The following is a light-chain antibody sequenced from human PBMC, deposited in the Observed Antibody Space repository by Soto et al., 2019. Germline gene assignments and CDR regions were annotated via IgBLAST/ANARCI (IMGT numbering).Light chain of an antibody. CDR1: QGVSGY. V-gene: IGKV3D-15*01. Sequence: ESVLTQSPATLSLSPGERVTLSCRASQGVSGYLAWYQQKPGQAPRIIIFGASGRATGIPDRFSGSGSGTEFTLTISSLQSEDFATYYCQQYLTYSSLTFGGGTKVDIK. CDR2: GAS. CDR3: QQYLTYSSLT. J-gene: IGKJ4*01.